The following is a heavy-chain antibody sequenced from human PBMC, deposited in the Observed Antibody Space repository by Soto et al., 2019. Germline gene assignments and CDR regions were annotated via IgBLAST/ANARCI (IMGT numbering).Heavy chain of an antibody. J-gene: IGHJ5*02. CDR2: HYSGGST. D-gene: IGHD1-26*01. Sequence: GALRLSCAISGFSVSSNYLSWVRQAPGKGLEWVSVHYSGGSTYYADSVQGRFTISRDKSNNTLYLQMRRVRAEDTAVYFCARHRHPRGTVGATSPLDPWGQGTQVTVSS. V-gene: IGHV3-53*01. CDR3: ARHRHPRGTVGATSPLDP. CDR1: GFSVSSNY.